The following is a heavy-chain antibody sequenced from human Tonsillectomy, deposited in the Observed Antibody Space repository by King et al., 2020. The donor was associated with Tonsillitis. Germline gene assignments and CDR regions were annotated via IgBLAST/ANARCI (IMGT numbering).Heavy chain of an antibody. D-gene: IGHD6-19*01. CDR3: AKGQQQWEQVGIDY. CDR2: IWRDGSDR. V-gene: IGHV3-30*02. CDR1: GFIFRNYG. Sequence: VQLVESGGGVVQPGGSLRLSCAASGFIFRNYGMHWVRQTPGKGLEWVAFIWRDGSDRYYADSVRGRFTISRDNSKNAMYLEMNSLRAEDTAVYHCAKGQQQWEQVGIDYRGQGVLVTVSS. J-gene: IGHJ4*02.